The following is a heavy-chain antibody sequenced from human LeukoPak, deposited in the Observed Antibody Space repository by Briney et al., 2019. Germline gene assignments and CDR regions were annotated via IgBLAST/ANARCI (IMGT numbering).Heavy chain of an antibody. CDR2: ISGHQGNT. Sequence: GASVKVSCKASGYTFTNYGITWVRQAPGQGLEWMGWISGHQGNTKYAQNFQGRVTMTIDTSTSTACMDLRSLRSDDTAIYFCARSDLATITAGPFEYWGQGTLVAVSS. D-gene: IGHD5-12*01. CDR3: ARSDLATITAGPFEY. V-gene: IGHV1-18*01. CDR1: GYTFTNYG. J-gene: IGHJ4*02.